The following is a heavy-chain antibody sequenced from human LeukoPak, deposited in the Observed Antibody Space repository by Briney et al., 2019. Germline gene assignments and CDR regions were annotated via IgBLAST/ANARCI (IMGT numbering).Heavy chain of an antibody. D-gene: IGHD2-15*01. CDR2: INPNTGGT. CDR1: GYTFSSYT. CDR3: ARDRYSYYLEY. V-gene: IGHV1-2*02. Sequence: ASVKVSCKTSGYTFSSYTIHWVRQAPGQGLEWMGWINPNTGGTNYAQKFQGRVTMTRDTSTSTAYMELSRLTSDDTAVYYCARDRYSYYLEYWGQGTLVTVSS. J-gene: IGHJ4*02.